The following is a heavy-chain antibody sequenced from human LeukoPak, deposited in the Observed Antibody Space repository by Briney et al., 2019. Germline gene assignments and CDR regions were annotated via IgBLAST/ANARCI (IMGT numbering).Heavy chain of an antibody. J-gene: IGHJ4*02. Sequence: GASVKVSCKASGYTFSSYAISWVRQAPGQGLEWMGGIIPIFGTANYAQKFQGRVTITADESTSTAYMELSSLRSEDTAVYYCARSGFIKQPPDYWGQGTLVTVSS. D-gene: IGHD3-10*01. CDR1: GYTFSSYA. CDR2: IIPIFGTA. V-gene: IGHV1-69*13. CDR3: ARSGFIKQPPDY.